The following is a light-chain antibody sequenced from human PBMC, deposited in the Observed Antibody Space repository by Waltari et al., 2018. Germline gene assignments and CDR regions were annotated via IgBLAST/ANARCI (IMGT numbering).Light chain of an antibody. CDR2: AGS. CDR3: QQSYSTPT. Sequence: DIQMTQSPSSLSASVGDRVTITCRASQSLSIYVNWYQQRPGKVPKLLIYAGSSLQSGVPSRFRGSGSGTDFTLTISSLQPEDFATYYCQQSYSTPTFGQGTKLEIK. V-gene: IGKV1-39*01. J-gene: IGKJ2*01. CDR1: QSLSIY.